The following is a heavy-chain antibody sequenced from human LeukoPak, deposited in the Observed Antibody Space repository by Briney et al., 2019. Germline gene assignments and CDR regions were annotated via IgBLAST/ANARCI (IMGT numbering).Heavy chain of an antibody. V-gene: IGHV1-18*01. D-gene: IGHD3-16*02. J-gene: IGHJ3*02. CDR1: GYTFTSYG. CDR2: ISAYNGNT. Sequence: ASVKVSCKASGYTFTSYGISWVRQAPGQGLEWMGWISAYNGNTNYAQKLQGRVTMTTDTSTSTAYMELRSLRSDDTAVYYCARPQYDYVWGSYRYDAFDIWGQGTMVTVSS. CDR3: ARPQYDYVWGSYRYDAFDI.